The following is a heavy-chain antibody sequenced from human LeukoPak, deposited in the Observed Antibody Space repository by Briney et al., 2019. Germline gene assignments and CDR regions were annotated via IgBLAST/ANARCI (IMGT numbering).Heavy chain of an antibody. CDR1: GFTFSSYG. D-gene: IGHD6-13*01. CDR2: ISYDGSNK. V-gene: IGHV3-30*18. J-gene: IGHJ4*02. Sequence: GGSLRLSCAASGFTFSSYGMHWVRQAPGKGLEWVAVISYDGSNKYYADSVKGRFTISRDNSKNTLYLQMNSLRAEDTAVYYCAKPPSIAAAGTYFDYWGQGTLVTVSS. CDR3: AKPPSIAAAGTYFDY.